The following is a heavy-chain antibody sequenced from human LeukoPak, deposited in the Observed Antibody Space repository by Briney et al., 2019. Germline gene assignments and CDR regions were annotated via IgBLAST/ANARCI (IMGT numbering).Heavy chain of an antibody. CDR2: FYVTGT. Sequence: PSETLSLTCTVSVGSTGTYYWSWVRQSPGTGLEWIGYFYVTGTRYNPYLQSRVTISVDRSRNQFFLKMTSVTAADTAVYYCARHIGGGIEDMDVWGRGTKVTVSS. J-gene: IGHJ6*03. V-gene: IGHV4-59*08. CDR3: ARHIGGGIEDMDV. D-gene: IGHD3-16*02. CDR1: VGSTGTYY.